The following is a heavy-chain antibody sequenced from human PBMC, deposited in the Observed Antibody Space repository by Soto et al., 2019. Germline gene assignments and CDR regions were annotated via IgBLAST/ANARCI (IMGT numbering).Heavy chain of an antibody. D-gene: IGHD1-26*01. J-gene: IGHJ6*02. CDR2: IIPIFATA. CDR1: GGTFSSYA. Sequence: QVQLVQSGAEVKKPGSSVKVSCKASGGTFSSYAISWVRQDPGQGLEWMGGIIPIFATAKYAQKFQGRVTITADESTSTAYMELSSLRSEDTAVYYCAKGGLQVLRSPGRAMDVWGQGTTVTVSS. V-gene: IGHV1-69*12. CDR3: AKGGLQVLRSPGRAMDV.